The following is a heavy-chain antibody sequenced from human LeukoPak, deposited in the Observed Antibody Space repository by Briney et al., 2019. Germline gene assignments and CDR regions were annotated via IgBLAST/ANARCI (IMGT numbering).Heavy chain of an antibody. CDR2: IYYSGST. J-gene: IGHJ6*03. V-gene: IGHV4-59*01. D-gene: IGHD6-13*01. CDR1: GGSISSYY. Sequence: SETLSLTCTVSGGSISSYYWSWIRQPPGKGLEWIGYIYYSGSTNYNPSLKSRVTISVDTPKNQFSLKLSSVTAADTAVYYCARVEQQLYYYYYMDVWGKGTTVTVSS. CDR3: ARVEQQLYYYYYMDV.